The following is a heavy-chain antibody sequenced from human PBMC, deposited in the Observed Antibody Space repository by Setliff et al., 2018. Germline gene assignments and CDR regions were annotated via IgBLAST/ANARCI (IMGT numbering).Heavy chain of an antibody. CDR1: GYTFTSYG. D-gene: IGHD2-15*01. J-gene: IGHJ3*01. V-gene: IGHV1-18*01. CDR2: ISSYNGKT. CDR3: AKASVWVVDANCGSFDV. Sequence: ASVKVSCKASGYTFTSYGINWVRQAPGQGLEWMGWISSYNGKTNYAQKLQGRVTMTTDTSTNTAYMELSSLTSDDTATYYCAKASVWVVDANCGSFDVWGQGTVVTVSS.